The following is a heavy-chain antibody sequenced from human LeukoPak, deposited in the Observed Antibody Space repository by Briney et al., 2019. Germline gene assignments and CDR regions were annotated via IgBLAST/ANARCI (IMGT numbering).Heavy chain of an antibody. V-gene: IGHV3-43D*03. J-gene: IGHJ5*02. CDR1: GFTFDDYA. CDR2: ISWDGGST. Sequence: GGSLRLSCAASGFTFDDYAMHWVRQAPGKGLEWVSLISWDGGSTYYADSVKGRFTISRDNSKNSLYLQMNSLRAEDTALYYCAKDGAAAEGWNWFDPWGQGTLVTVSS. D-gene: IGHD6-13*01. CDR3: AKDGAAAEGWNWFDP.